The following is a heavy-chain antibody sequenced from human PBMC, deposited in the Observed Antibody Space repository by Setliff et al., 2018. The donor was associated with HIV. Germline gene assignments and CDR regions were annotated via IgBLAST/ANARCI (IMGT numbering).Heavy chain of an antibody. D-gene: IGHD6-19*01. Sequence: GGSLRLSCAASGFTFSDHYMDWVRQAPGKGLEWVGRSRNKANSYTTEYAAYVKCRFTISRDDAMNSLFLQMNSLRVDATAVYYCAREGGSSGHAGYFDPWGQGTLVTVSS. CDR1: GFTFSDHY. V-gene: IGHV3-72*01. CDR3: AREGGSSGHAGYFDP. CDR2: SRNKANSYTT. J-gene: IGHJ5*02.